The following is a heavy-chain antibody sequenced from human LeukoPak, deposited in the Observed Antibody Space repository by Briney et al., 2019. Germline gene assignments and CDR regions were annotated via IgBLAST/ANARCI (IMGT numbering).Heavy chain of an antibody. CDR2: MYYSGST. J-gene: IGHJ5*02. D-gene: IGHD4-17*01. Sequence: SETLSLTCTVSGGSISSYYWGWIRQPPGKGLGWIGSMYYSGSTYYNPSLKSRVTMSIDTSKNQFSLNLSSVTAADTAVYYCARGPLTVTRGFDPWGQGTLVTVSS. CDR1: GGSISSYY. CDR3: ARGPLTVTRGFDP. V-gene: IGHV4-39*07.